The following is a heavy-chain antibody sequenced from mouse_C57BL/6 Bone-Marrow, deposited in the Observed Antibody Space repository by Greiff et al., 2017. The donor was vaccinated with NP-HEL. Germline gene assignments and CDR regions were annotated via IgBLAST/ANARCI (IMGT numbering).Heavy chain of an antibody. V-gene: IGHV5-4*01. CDR2: ISDGGSYT. D-gene: IGHD1-1*01. Sequence: EVQGVESGGGLVKPGGSLKLSCAASGFTFSSYAMSWVRQTPEKRLEWVATISDGGSYTYYPDNVKGRFTISRDNAKNNLYLQMSHLKSEDTAMYYCAREGSEFIRGDYWGQGTSVTVSS. J-gene: IGHJ4*01. CDR1: GFTFSSYA. CDR3: AREGSEFIRGDY.